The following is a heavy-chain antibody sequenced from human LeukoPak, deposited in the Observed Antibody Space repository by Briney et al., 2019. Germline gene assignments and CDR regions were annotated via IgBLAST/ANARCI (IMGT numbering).Heavy chain of an antibody. CDR2: ISGSGGST. D-gene: IGHD1-7*01. J-gene: IGHJ5*02. CDR3: ARVLKTGTNNWFDP. V-gene: IGHV3-23*01. Sequence: PGGSLRLSCAASGFTFSSYATSWVRQAPGKGLEWVSAISGSGGSTYYADSVKGRFTISRDNAKNSLYLQMNSLRAEDTAVYYCARVLKTGTNNWFDPWGQGTLVTVSS. CDR1: GFTFSSYA.